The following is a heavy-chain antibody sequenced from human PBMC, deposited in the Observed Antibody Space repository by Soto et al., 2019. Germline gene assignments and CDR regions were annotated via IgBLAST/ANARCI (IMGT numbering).Heavy chain of an antibody. CDR1: GGSLSSVAYS. V-gene: IGHV4-30-2*01. Sequence: QLQLQESGSGLMKPSQTLSLTCTGSGGSLSSVAYSWGWTRPPPGKGLQWIVYIYHRGSTYYIPSLRSRVTLSMARTKNQFSLHLNSVTAGDTAVYFCARVRYGDNWQGLIDYWGQGTLVTVSS. CDR3: ARVRYGDNWQGLIDY. D-gene: IGHD4-17*01. CDR2: IYHRGST. J-gene: IGHJ4*02.